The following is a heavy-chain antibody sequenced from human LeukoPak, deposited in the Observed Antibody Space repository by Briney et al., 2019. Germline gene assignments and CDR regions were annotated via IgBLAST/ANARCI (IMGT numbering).Heavy chain of an antibody. CDR1: GYTFTSYY. CDR3: ARMVYCSSISCSYYYYYMDV. Sequence: ASVKVSCKSSGYTFTSYYMHWVRQAPGQGLEWMGIIDPSGGSTRYAQKFQGRVTMTRDTSTRTVYMELSSLRSEETAVYYCARMVYCSSISCSYYYYYMDVWGKGTTVTVSS. J-gene: IGHJ6*03. CDR2: IDPSGGST. D-gene: IGHD2-2*01. V-gene: IGHV1-46*01.